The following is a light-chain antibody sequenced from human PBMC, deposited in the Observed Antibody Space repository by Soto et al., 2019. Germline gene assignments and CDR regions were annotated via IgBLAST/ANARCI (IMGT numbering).Light chain of an antibody. J-gene: IGKJ3*01. CDR3: QQRSNWPPT. Sequence: EIVLTQSPATLSLSPGERATLSCRASQSISSSLAWYQQKPGQAPRLLIYDASNRATGIPARFSGGGSGTDFTLTIISLGPEDFAIYYCQQRSNWPPTFGPGTKVEIK. CDR2: DAS. V-gene: IGKV3-11*01. CDR1: QSISSS.